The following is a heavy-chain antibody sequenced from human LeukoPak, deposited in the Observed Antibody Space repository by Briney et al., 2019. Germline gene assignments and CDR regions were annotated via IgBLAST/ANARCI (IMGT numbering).Heavy chain of an antibody. D-gene: IGHD2-15*01. CDR2: ISGSGAFT. V-gene: IGHV3-23*01. J-gene: IGHJ4*02. Sequence: GGSLRLSCAASGFTFSGYAMSWVRQAPGKGLEWVSSISGSGAFTYYADSVKGRFPISRDNSKNTLYLQMSSLRAEDTAVYYCAKAGIVAVVTATYYFDYWGQGTLVTVSS. CDR3: AKAGIVAVVTATYYFDY. CDR1: GFTFSGYA.